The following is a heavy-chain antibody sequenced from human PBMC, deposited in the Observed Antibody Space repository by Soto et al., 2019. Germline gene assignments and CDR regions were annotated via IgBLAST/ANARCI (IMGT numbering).Heavy chain of an antibody. V-gene: IGHV3-72*01. CDR2: VRNKVNSYTT. CDR1: GFTFSDYY. Sequence: EVQLVESGGGLVQPEGSLRLSCAASGFTFSDYYMDWVRQAPGKGLEWVGRVRNKVNSYTTEYAASVKGRFTVSRDDSRNSLYLQMNSLKTGATAMYYCSRAGILTTPYYTDYWGLGTLVTVSS. CDR3: SRAGILTTPYYTDY. J-gene: IGHJ4*02. D-gene: IGHD2-21*01.